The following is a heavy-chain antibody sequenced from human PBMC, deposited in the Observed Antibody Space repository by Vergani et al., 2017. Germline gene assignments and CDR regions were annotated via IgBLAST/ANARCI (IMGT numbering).Heavy chain of an antibody. J-gene: IGHJ4*02. CDR1: GFTFSDHY. CDR3: VKDAGSYENFFDS. V-gene: IGHV3-11*04. D-gene: IGHD1-26*01. CDR2: MSSGDSI. Sequence: QVQLVESGGGLVKPGGSLRLSCAASGFTFSDHYMSWVRQAPGKGLEWISYMSSGDSIYYADSVKGRFTVSRDNTKNTLYLQMNSLRAEDTAVYYCVKDAGSYENFFDSWGQGTLVTVSS.